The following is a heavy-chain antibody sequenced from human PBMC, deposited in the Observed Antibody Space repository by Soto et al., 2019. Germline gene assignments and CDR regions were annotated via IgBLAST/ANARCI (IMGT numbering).Heavy chain of an antibody. D-gene: IGHD4-4*01. Sequence: PGGSLRLSCAASGFTFSSYGMHWVRQAPGEGPEGVAFIWYDGSTKYYADSVRGRFTISRDNSKNTLYLHMSSLRAEDTAVYYCAKEGGVYSPGYYYGLDVWGQGTTVTVSS. CDR2: IWYDGSTK. J-gene: IGHJ6*02. CDR1: GFTFSSYG. V-gene: IGHV3-30*02. CDR3: AKEGGVYSPGYYYGLDV.